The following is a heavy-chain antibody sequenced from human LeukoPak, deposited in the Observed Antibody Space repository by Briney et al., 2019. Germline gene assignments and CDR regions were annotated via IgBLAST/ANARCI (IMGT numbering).Heavy chain of an antibody. D-gene: IGHD2-2*02. CDR1: GGSISSGGYY. CDR2: IYYSGST. Sequence: PSQTLSLTCTVSGGSISSGGYYWSWIRQHPGKGLEWIGYIYYSGSTYYNPSLKSRVTISVDTSKNQFSLKLSSVTAADTAVYYCARGYCSSTSCYIYQSYNWFDPWGQGTLVTVSS. J-gene: IGHJ5*02. CDR3: ARGYCSSTSCYIYQSYNWFDP. V-gene: IGHV4-30-4*08.